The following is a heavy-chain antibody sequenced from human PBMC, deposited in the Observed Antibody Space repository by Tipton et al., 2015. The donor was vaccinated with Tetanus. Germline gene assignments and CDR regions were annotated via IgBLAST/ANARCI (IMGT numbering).Heavy chain of an antibody. Sequence: QLVQSGPEVKKPGSSVRVSCKTSGGTFSTYAVSWVRQAPGHGPEWMGGIFPQFGTSNYAPKFQDRVTMTADTSTGTVYMDLSSLRSDGTAVYYCVRPDRYCSGGSGSLALDSWGQGTLITVSS. CDR3: VRPDRYCSGGSGSLALDS. V-gene: IGHV1-69*06. CDR2: IFPQFGTS. J-gene: IGHJ5*01. CDR1: GGTFSTYA. D-gene: IGHD2-15*01.